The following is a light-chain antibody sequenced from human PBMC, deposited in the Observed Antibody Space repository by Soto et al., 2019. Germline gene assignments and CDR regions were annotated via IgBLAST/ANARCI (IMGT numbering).Light chain of an antibody. J-gene: IGLJ1*01. CDR2: DVS. Sequence: QSVLTQPASLSGSPGQSSTISCTGTSSDVGAYNYVSWYQQYPGKAPKLMIYDVSNRPSGISNRFSGSKSANTASLTISGLQAEDEADYYCCSYAGDSAPYVFGTGTKSPS. V-gene: IGLV2-14*01. CDR1: SSDVGAYNY. CDR3: CSYAGDSAPYV.